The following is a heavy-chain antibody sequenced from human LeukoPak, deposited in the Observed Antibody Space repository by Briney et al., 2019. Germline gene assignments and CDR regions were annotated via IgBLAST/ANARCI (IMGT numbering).Heavy chain of an antibody. CDR1: GLTFSSYA. V-gene: IGHV3-23*01. J-gene: IGHJ4*02. D-gene: IGHD1-1*01. CDR2: VSGGGGST. Sequence: GGSLRLSCAFSGLTFSSYAMTWVRQAPGKGLEWVSAVSGGGGSTYYADSVRGRFTISRDNAKNSLYLQMNSLRAEDTAVYYCARDRLRYFVDYWGQGTLVTVSS. CDR3: ARDRLRYFVDY.